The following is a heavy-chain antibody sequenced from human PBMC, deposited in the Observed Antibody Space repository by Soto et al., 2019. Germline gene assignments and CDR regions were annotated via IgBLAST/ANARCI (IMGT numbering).Heavy chain of an antibody. J-gene: IGHJ6*02. D-gene: IGHD2-15*01. CDR2: ISGYGGAK. Sequence: EEQLLESGGGLVQPGGSLRLSCTASGFTFNNYAMSWVRQAPGKWLECVAGISGYGGAKYYADSVKGRFSSSRDNAKHGLYLDVNSTRAEDTGVYYCAATILYCSRFSCRPEYFYSAMDVWGQGTKVTVSS. CDR3: AATILYCSRFSCRPEYFYSAMDV. CDR1: GFTFNNYA. V-gene: IGHV3-23*01.